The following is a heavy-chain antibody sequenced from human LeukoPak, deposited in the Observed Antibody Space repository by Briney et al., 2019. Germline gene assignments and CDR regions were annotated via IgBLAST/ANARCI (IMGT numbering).Heavy chain of an antibody. CDR2: ISAYNGNT. Sequence: ASVKVSCKASGYTFTSYGISWVRQAPGQGLEWMGWISAYNGNTNYAQKLQGRVTMTTDTSTSTAYMELRSLRSDDTAVYYCARAILGGRYYYDSSGYYYVDYWGQGTLVTVSS. D-gene: IGHD3-22*01. CDR3: ARAILGGRYYYDSSGYYYVDY. V-gene: IGHV1-18*01. CDR1: GYTFTSYG. J-gene: IGHJ4*02.